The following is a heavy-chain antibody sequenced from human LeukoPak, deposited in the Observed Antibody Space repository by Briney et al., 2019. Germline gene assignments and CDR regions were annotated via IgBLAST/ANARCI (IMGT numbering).Heavy chain of an antibody. V-gene: IGHV1-69*06. Sequence: VASVKVSCKASGGTFSSYAISWVRQAPGQGLEWMGGIIPIFGTANYAQKFQGRVTITADKSTSTAYMELRSLISDDTAVYYCARSPAVDAADTLDYWGQGTLVTVSS. CDR2: IIPIFGTA. CDR1: GGTFSSYA. D-gene: IGHD2-15*01. J-gene: IGHJ4*02. CDR3: ARSPAVDAADTLDY.